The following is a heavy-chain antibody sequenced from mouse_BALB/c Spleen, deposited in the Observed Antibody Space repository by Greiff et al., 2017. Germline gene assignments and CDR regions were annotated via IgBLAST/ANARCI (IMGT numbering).Heavy chain of an antibody. V-gene: IGHV5-12-2*01. CDR3: ARQYYAMDY. CDR1: GFTFSSYT. J-gene: IGHJ4*01. CDR2: ISNGGGST. Sequence: EVHLVESGGGLVQPGGSLKLSCAASGFTFSSYTMSWVRQTPEKRLEWVAYISNGGGSTYYPDTVKGRFTISRDNAKNTLYLQMSSLKSEDTAMYYCARQYYAMDYWGQGTSVTVSS.